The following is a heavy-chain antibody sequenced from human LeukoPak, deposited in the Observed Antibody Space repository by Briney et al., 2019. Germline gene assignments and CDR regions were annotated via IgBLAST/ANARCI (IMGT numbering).Heavy chain of an antibody. CDR1: GGTFSSYA. CDR3: ARSGRDGYNLNY. D-gene: IGHD5-24*01. CDR2: IIPIFGTA. V-gene: IGHV1-69*05. Sequence: SVKVSCKASGGTFSSYAISWVRQAPGQGLEWMGGIIPIFGTANYAQKFQGRVTITTDESTSTAYKELSSLRSEDTAVYYCARSGRDGYNLNYWGQGTLVTVSS. J-gene: IGHJ4*02.